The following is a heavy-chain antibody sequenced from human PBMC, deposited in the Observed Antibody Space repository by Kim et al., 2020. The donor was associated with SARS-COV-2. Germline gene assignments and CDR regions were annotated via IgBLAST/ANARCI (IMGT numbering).Heavy chain of an antibody. CDR3: ARVAPVPPRGAFDY. CDR2: IYYSGST. J-gene: IGHJ4*02. Sequence: SETLSLTCTVSGGSISSYYWSWIRQPPGKGLEWIGYIYYSGSTNYNPSLKSRVTISVDTSKNQFSLKLSSVTAADTAVYYCARVAPVPPRGAFDYWGQGTLVTVSS. CDR1: GGSISSYY. D-gene: IGHD3-10*01. V-gene: IGHV4-59*01.